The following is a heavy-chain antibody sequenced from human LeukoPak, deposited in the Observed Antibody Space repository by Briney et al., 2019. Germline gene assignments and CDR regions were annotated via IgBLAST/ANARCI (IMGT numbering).Heavy chain of an antibody. V-gene: IGHV1-46*01. J-gene: IGHJ5*02. Sequence: GASVMVSCKASGYSFTSHYMHWVLQAPGQGLEWMGLINPSGSSTLYAQKFQGRVTMTRDMSTTTDYMELSSLRSEDTAVYYCARDNSVGDIAWWFDPWGQGTLVTVSS. CDR3: ARDNSVGDIAWWFDP. CDR2: INPSGSST. D-gene: IGHD3-16*02. CDR1: GYSFTSHY.